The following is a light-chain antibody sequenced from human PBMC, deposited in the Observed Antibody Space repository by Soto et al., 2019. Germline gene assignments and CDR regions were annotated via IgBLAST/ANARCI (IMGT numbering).Light chain of an antibody. Sequence: QSALTQPASVSGSPGQSITISCTGTSSDVGGYNYVSWYQQHPGKAPHLIIFDVSNRPSGVSNRFSGSKAGNTASLTSSGLHAEDAAYYYCSSDTSSTTRVFGTGTKLTVL. V-gene: IGLV2-14*01. CDR1: SSDVGGYNY. CDR2: DVS. J-gene: IGLJ1*01. CDR3: SSDTSSTTRV.